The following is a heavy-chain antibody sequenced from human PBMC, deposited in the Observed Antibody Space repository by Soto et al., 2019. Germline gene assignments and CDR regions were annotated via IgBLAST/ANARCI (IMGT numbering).Heavy chain of an antibody. D-gene: IGHD3-16*01. V-gene: IGHV4-59*13. Sequence: SETLSLTCIVSGGSISRYFWSWIRQPPGKGLQWIGHIYYSGSTDYNPSLKSRVAISVDASKTHFSLRLNSVTAADAAVYYCATYDSPYYYMDVWGKGTTVTVSS. CDR1: GGSISRYF. CDR3: ATYDSPYYYMDV. J-gene: IGHJ6*03. CDR2: IYYSGST.